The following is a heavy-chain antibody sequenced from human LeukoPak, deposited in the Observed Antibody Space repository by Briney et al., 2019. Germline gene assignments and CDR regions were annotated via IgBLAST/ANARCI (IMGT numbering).Heavy chain of an antibody. D-gene: IGHD5-24*01. CDR3: AKDTQVEMATTFDY. CDR1: GFTFDDYA. Sequence: AGGSLRLSCAASGFTFDDYAMHWVRQAPGKGLEWVSGISWNSGSIGYADSVKGRFTISRDNAKNSLYPQMNSLRAEDTALYYCAKDTQVEMATTFDYWGQGTLVTVSS. V-gene: IGHV3-9*01. CDR2: ISWNSGSI. J-gene: IGHJ4*02.